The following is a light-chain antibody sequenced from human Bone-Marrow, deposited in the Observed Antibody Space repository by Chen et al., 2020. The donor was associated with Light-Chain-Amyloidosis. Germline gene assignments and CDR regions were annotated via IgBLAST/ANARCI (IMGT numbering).Light chain of an antibody. Sequence: QSALNQPTSESGCPGQSFTISCTGTSSDVGGYNYVSWYQQHPGKAPKLMIYDVSNRPSGVSNRFSGSKSGNTASLTISGLQAEDEADYYCSSYTSSSTLVVFGGGTKLTVL. CDR1: SSDVGGYNY. J-gene: IGLJ2*01. V-gene: IGLV2-14*01. CDR2: DVS. CDR3: SSYTSSSTLVV.